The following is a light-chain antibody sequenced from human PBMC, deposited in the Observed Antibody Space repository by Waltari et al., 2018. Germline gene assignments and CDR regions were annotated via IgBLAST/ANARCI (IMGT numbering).Light chain of an antibody. J-gene: IGLJ3*02. CDR1: DLAEKF. V-gene: IGLV3-27*01. CDR3: HAAAGNIWF. CDR2: KDT. Sequence: HEPTQPFSVSVSPGHTATIPCSGGDLAEKFGRWFQQKPGQAPILILYKDTDRASGIPGRFSGSSSGSSVTLTITGALPEDEADYYCHAAAGNIWFFGGGTKLTVL.